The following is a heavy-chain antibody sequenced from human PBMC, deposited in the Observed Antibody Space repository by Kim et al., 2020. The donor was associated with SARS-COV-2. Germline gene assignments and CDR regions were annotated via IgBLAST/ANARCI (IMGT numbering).Heavy chain of an antibody. CDR3: ARDLRPLCSSTSCYSLELFGGYYYYGMDV. V-gene: IGHV3-64*01. J-gene: IGHJ6*02. CDR1: GFTFSSYA. D-gene: IGHD2-2*01. Sequence: GGSLRLSCAASGFTFSSYAMHWVRQAPGKGLEYVSAISSNGGSTYYANSVKGRFTISRDNSKNTLYLQMGSLRAEDMAVYYCARDLRPLCSSTSCYSLELFGGYYYYGMDVWGQGTTVTVSS. CDR2: ISSNGGST.